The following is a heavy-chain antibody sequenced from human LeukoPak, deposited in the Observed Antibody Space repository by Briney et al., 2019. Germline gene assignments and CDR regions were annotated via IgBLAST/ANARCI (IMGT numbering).Heavy chain of an antibody. J-gene: IGHJ3*02. CDR3: ATSPYSAAAFDI. CDR1: GGSISSGDYY. Sequence: PSETLSLTCTVSGGSISSGDYYWSWIRQPPGKGLEWIGYIYYSGSTYYNPSLKSRVTISVDTSKNQFSLKLSSVTAADTAVYYCATSPYSAAAFDIWGQGTMVTVSS. V-gene: IGHV4-30-4*01. CDR2: IYYSGST. D-gene: IGHD2-15*01.